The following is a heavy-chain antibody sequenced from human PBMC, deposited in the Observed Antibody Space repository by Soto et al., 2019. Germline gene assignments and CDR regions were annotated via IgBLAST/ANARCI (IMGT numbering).Heavy chain of an antibody. CDR1: GGSFNSNY. Sequence: QVRLQQWGAGLLKPSETLSLTCAVSGGSFNSNYWTWVRQPPGKGLEWIGEINHSGSTNYNPSLKGRFTISVDTSKNHFSLNLSSVTAADTAVYYCLSARFDSGGQGTLVTVSS. J-gene: IGHJ4*02. V-gene: IGHV4-34*01. CDR3: LSARFDS. CDR2: INHSGST. D-gene: IGHD6-19*01.